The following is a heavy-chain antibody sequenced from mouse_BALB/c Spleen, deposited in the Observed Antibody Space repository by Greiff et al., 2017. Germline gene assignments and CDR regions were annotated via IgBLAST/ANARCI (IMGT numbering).Heavy chain of an antibody. Sequence: QVQLQQSGAELVKPGASVKLSCKASGYTFTSYDINWVRQRPEQGLEWFGWIFPRDGSTKYNEKFKGKATLTTDKSSSTAYMQLSRLTSEDSAVYFCARSYDYGGPGFAYWGQGTLVTVSA. CDR1: GYTFTSYD. CDR3: ARSYDYGGPGFAY. D-gene: IGHD2-4*01. J-gene: IGHJ3*01. CDR2: IFPRDGST. V-gene: IGHV1-85*01.